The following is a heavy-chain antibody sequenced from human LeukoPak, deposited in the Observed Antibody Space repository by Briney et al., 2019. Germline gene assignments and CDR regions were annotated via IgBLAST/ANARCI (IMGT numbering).Heavy chain of an antibody. D-gene: IGHD2-21*02. J-gene: IGHJ4*02. Sequence: GGSLRLSCAASGFTFSSYAMHWARQAPGKGLEYVSAISSNGGSTYYANSVKGRFTISRGNSKNTLYLQMGSLRAEDMAVYYCARDPFNCGGDCGKHDILYYLDYWGQGTLVTVSS. CDR1: GFTFSSYA. CDR2: ISSNGGST. CDR3: ARDPFNCGGDCGKHDILYYLDY. V-gene: IGHV3-64*01.